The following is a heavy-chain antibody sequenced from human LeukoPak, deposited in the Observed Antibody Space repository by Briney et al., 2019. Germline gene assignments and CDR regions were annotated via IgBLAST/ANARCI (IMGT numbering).Heavy chain of an antibody. J-gene: IGHJ3*01. CDR1: GFTFSISA. Sequence: GGSLRLSCAASGFTFSISAMSWVRQAPGKGLDWVSAISGSGGVTYYRDSVKGRFTVSRDNSKNTLYLQMNSLRAEDTALYYCAKNGSGTSRAFDVWGQGTMVTVSS. CDR2: ISGSGGVT. D-gene: IGHD3-10*01. V-gene: IGHV3-23*01. CDR3: AKNGSGTSRAFDV.